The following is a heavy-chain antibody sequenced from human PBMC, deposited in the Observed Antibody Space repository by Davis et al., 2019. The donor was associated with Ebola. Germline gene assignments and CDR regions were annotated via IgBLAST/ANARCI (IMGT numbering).Heavy chain of an antibody. Sequence: GESLKISCAASGFTFSSYWMSWVRQAPGKGLEWVSAISGSGGSTYYTDSVKGRFTISRDNSKNTLYLQMNSLRAEDTAVYYCAKDRPSGTMVQGYFDYWGQGTLVTVSS. J-gene: IGHJ4*02. V-gene: IGHV3-23*01. D-gene: IGHD3-10*01. CDR3: AKDRPSGTMVQGYFDY. CDR2: ISGSGGST. CDR1: GFTFSSYW.